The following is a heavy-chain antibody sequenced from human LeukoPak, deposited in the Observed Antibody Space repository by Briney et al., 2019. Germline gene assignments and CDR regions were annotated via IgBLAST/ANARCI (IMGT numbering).Heavy chain of an antibody. CDR3: AKARIPQVAGTRYYFDY. V-gene: IGHV3-23*01. Sequence: GGSLRLSCAASGFTFSSYAMSWVRQAPGKGLEWISAISGSGGSTYYADSVKGRFTISRDNSKNTLYLQMNSLRAEDTAVYYCAKARIPQVAGTRYYFDYWGQGTLVTVSS. D-gene: IGHD6-19*01. J-gene: IGHJ4*02. CDR1: GFTFSSYA. CDR2: ISGSGGST.